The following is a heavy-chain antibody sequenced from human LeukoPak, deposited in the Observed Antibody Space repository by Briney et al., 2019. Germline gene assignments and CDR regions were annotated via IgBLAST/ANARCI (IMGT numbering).Heavy chain of an antibody. D-gene: IGHD3-10*01. CDR1: GFTFSNYG. J-gene: IGHJ4*02. CDR2: IWYDGSNK. CDR3: AGSYYNVFDY. Sequence: TGGSLRLSCAASGFTFSNYGMHWVRQAPGKGLEWVALIWYDGSNKYYADSVKGRFTISRDNSKNTLYLQMNSLRAEDTAVYYCAGSYYNVFDYWGQGTLLTVSS. V-gene: IGHV3-33*01.